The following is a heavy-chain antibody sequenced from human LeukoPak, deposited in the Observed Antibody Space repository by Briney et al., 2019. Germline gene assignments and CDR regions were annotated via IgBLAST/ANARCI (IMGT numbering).Heavy chain of an antibody. D-gene: IGHD1-1*01. CDR2: ISGSGEST. Sequence: PGGSLRLSCAASGFTFSSFAMSWVRQAPGKGLEWVSSISGSGESTYYADYVKGRFTVSRDNSKNTVKLQLNSLRAEDTAVYYCAKDSIGQYRTYYFDCWGQGTLVTVSS. V-gene: IGHV3-23*01. CDR3: AKDSIGQYRTYYFDC. J-gene: IGHJ4*02. CDR1: GFTFSSFA.